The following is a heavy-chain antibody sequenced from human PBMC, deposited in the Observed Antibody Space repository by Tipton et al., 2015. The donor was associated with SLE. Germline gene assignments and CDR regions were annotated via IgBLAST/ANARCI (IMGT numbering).Heavy chain of an antibody. Sequence: GSLRLSCAASGFTFSNYWSWVRQAPGKGLEWVANIKQDGSEKYYVDSVKGRFTISRDNAKNSLYLQMNSLRAEDTAVYYCARGGRGYSYGTFGYWGQGTLVTVSS. J-gene: IGHJ4*02. D-gene: IGHD5-18*01. V-gene: IGHV3-7*01. CDR1: GFTFSNYW. CDR3: ARGGRGYSYGTFGY. CDR2: IKQDGSEK.